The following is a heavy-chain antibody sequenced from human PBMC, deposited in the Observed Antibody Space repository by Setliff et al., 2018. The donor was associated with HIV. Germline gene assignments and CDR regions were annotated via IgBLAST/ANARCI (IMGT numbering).Heavy chain of an antibody. V-gene: IGHV4-34*01. CDR1: GGSFSGYF. CDR2: INHSAST. D-gene: IGHD3-10*01. Sequence: SETLSLTCAVYGGSFSGYFWTWIRQSPGKGLEWIGEINHSASTYYNPSLKSRVAILGDTSKNQFSLKLSSVTAADTAVYYCARRAGSDYFTRFDYWGQGTLVTVSS. J-gene: IGHJ4*02. CDR3: ARRAGSDYFTRFDY.